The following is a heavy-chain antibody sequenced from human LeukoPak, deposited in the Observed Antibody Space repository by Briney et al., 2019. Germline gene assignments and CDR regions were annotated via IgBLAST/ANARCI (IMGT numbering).Heavy chain of an antibody. D-gene: IGHD5-12*01. CDR3: AGLRVDIVPTAQRRIWYFDL. Sequence: SETLSLTCAVYGGSFSGYYWSWIRQPPGKGLEWIGEINHSGSTNYNPSLKSRVTISVDTSKNQFSLKLSSVTAADTAVYYCAGLRVDIVPTAQRRIWYFDLWGRGTLVTVSS. CDR1: GGSFSGYY. J-gene: IGHJ2*01. CDR2: INHSGST. V-gene: IGHV4-34*01.